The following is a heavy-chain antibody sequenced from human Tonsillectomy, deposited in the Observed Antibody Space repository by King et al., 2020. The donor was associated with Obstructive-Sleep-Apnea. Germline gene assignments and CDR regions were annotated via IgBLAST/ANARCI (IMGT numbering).Heavy chain of an antibody. CDR2: ISWNSGSI. Sequence: VQLVQSGGGLVQPGRSLRLSCAASGFTFDAYAMHWVRQAPGKGLEWVSGISWNSGSIGYADSVKGRFTISRDNAKTSLYLQMNSLRAEDTALYYFAKDLHPADSGSWYRTFDYWGQGTLVTVSS. V-gene: IGHV3-9*01. D-gene: IGHD6-13*01. J-gene: IGHJ4*02. CDR1: GFTFDAYA. CDR3: AKDLHPADSGSWYRTFDY.